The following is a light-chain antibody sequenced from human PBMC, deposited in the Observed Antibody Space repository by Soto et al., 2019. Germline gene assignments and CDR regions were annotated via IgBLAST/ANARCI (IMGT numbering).Light chain of an antibody. CDR2: DVS. V-gene: IGLV2-11*01. CDR3: CSYAGSYTYV. Sequence: QSALTQPRSVSGSPGQSVTISCTGTSSDVGDYNYVSWYQPHPGKAPKLMIYDVSKRPSGVPDRFSGSKSGNTASLTISGLQAEDEADYYCCSYAGSYTYVFGTGTKLTVL. CDR1: SSDVGDYNY. J-gene: IGLJ1*01.